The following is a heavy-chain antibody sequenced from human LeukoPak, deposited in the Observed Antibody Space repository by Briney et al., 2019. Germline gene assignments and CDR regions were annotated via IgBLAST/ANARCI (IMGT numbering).Heavy chain of an antibody. CDR3: STLTSRGLSDS. Sequence: GGSLRLSCAVFGSGFPFSNAWMSWVRQAPGKGLEWVGRIKSKTDDGTTDYAAPVKGRFSILRDDSRNTLYLQMNSLKSEDTAVYYCSTLTSRGLSDSWGQGTLVTVSS. CDR2: IKSKTDDGTT. D-gene: IGHD1-20*01. J-gene: IGHJ4*02. CDR1: GFPFSNAW. V-gene: IGHV3-15*01.